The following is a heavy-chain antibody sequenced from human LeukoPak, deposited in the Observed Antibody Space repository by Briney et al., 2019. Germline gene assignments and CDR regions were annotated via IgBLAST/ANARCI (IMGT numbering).Heavy chain of an antibody. Sequence: SETLSLTCTVSGGSISSSSYYWGWIRQPPGKGLEWIGSIYYSGSTYYNPSLKSRVTISVDTSKNQFSLKLSSVTAADMAVYYCARQNDYVWGSYRKKGYYYYMDVWGKGTTVTVSS. CDR1: GGSISSSSYY. CDR3: ARQNDYVWGSYRKKGYYYYMDV. V-gene: IGHV4-39*01. D-gene: IGHD3-16*02. J-gene: IGHJ6*03. CDR2: IYYSGST.